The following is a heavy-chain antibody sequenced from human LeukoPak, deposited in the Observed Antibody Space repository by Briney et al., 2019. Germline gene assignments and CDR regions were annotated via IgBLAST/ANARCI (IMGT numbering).Heavy chain of an antibody. Sequence: GGSLRLSCASSGFTFSSYAMSWVRQAPGKGLEWVSAISGSGGSTYYADSVKGRFTISRDNSKNTLYLQMNSLRAEDTAVYYCAKGDFWSGYYLPLFDYWGQGTLVTVSS. J-gene: IGHJ4*02. V-gene: IGHV3-23*01. D-gene: IGHD3-3*01. CDR3: AKGDFWSGYYLPLFDY. CDR1: GFTFSSYA. CDR2: ISGSGGST.